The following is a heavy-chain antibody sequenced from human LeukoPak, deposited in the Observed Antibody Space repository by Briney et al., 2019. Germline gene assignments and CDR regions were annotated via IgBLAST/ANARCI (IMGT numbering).Heavy chain of an antibody. Sequence: PGGSLRLSCAASGFTFSNYAMTWVRQAPGKGLEWVSAVSGSGGSTYYADSVKGRFTISRDNSKNTLYLQMNSLRAEDTAVYYCAKDPPLRYFDWLLQIDYWGQGTLVTVSS. D-gene: IGHD3-9*01. J-gene: IGHJ4*02. V-gene: IGHV3-23*01. CDR1: GFTFSNYA. CDR3: AKDPPLRYFDWLLQIDY. CDR2: VSGSGGST.